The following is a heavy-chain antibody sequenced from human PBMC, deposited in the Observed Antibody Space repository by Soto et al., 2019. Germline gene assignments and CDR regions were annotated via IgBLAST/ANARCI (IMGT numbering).Heavy chain of an antibody. CDR1: GYTFTGYF. Sequence: ASVKVSCKASGYTFTGYFMHWVRQAPGQGLEWMGWINPNSGATKYAQMFQGRVTLSRDTSISTAYMELSGLRSDDTAVYYCARGGGTILAPLPWGQGTLVTVSS. J-gene: IGHJ5*02. D-gene: IGHD3-3*01. CDR3: ARGGGTILAPLP. V-gene: IGHV1-2*02. CDR2: INPNSGAT.